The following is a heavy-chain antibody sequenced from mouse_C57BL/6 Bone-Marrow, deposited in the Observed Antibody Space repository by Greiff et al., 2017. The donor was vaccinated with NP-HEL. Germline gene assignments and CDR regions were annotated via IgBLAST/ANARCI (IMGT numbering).Heavy chain of an antibody. CDR2: IYPGNGDT. J-gene: IGHJ4*01. V-gene: IGHV1-12*01. D-gene: IGHD1-1*01. CDR3: ARERRLLRPFYAMDY. CDR1: GYTFTSYN. Sequence: LQESGAELVRPGASVKMSCKASGYTFTSYNMHWVKQTPRQGLEWIGAIYPGNGDTSYNQKFKGKATLTVDKSSSTAYMQLSSLTSEDSAVYFCARERRLLRPFYAMDYWGQGTSVTVSS.